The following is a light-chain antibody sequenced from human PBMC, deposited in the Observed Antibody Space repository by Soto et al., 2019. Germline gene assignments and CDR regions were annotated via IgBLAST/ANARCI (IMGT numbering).Light chain of an antibody. CDR2: LNSDGSH. Sequence: QLVLTQSPSASASLGASVKLTCTLSSGHSSYAIAWHQQQPEKGPRYLMKLNSDGSHSKGDGLPDRFSGSSSGAERYLTISSLQSEDEADYYCQTWGTGIHYVFGTGTKVTVL. V-gene: IGLV4-69*01. J-gene: IGLJ1*01. CDR1: SGHSSYA. CDR3: QTWGTGIHYV.